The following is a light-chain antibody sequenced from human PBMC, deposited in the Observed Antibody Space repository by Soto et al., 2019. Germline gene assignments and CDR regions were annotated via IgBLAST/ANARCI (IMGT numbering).Light chain of an antibody. CDR3: QQRSNRPLT. CDR1: QSVSSY. J-gene: IGKJ5*01. Sequence: EIVLTQSPATLSLSPGERATLSCRASQSVSSYFAWYQQKPGQAPNLLIYDASNRATGILARFSGSGSGTDFTLTISSLEPEDFAVYYCQQRSNRPLTFGQGTRLEIK. V-gene: IGKV3-11*01. CDR2: DAS.